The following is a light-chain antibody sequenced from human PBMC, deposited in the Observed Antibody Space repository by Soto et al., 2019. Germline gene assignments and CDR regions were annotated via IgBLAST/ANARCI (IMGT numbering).Light chain of an antibody. J-gene: IGKJ1*01. CDR1: QSVNTNC. CDR2: GPS. Sequence: EIVLTQSPGTLSLSPGERATLSCRASQSVNTNCLAWYQQKPGQAPRLLIYGPSSRATGIPDRFSGSGSGTDFTLTISSLDPEDFAVYYCQQFDGSSTFGKGTKADIK. V-gene: IGKV3-20*01. CDR3: QQFDGSST.